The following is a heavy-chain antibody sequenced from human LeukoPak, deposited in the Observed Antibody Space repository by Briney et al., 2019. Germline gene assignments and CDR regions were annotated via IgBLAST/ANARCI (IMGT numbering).Heavy chain of an antibody. J-gene: IGHJ4*02. CDR3: AKMQGDGDWD. CDR1: GFTFSSYG. V-gene: IGHV3-30*18. D-gene: IGHD4-17*01. Sequence: PGGSLRLSCAASGFTFSSYGMHWVRQAPGKGLEWVAVISYDGSNKYYADSVKGRFTISRDNSKNTLYLQMNSLRAEDTAVYCCAKMQGDGDWDWGQGTLVTVSS. CDR2: ISYDGSNK.